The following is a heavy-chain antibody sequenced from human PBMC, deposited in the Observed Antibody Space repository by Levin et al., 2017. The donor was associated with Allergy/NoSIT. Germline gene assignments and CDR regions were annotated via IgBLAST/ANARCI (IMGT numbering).Heavy chain of an antibody. CDR1: GFTFSNYA. J-gene: IGHJ4*02. CDR2: ITNSGRT. D-gene: IGHD4-23*01. V-gene: IGHV3-23*01. Sequence: PWGSLRLSCAASGFTFSNYAMSWVRLAPGKGLEWVSAITNSGRTYYADSVKGRFTVSRDNSKNTLYLQMNSLRADDTAVYYCAKEMTTVVPVFDYWGQGTLVTVSS. CDR3: AKEMTTVVPVFDY.